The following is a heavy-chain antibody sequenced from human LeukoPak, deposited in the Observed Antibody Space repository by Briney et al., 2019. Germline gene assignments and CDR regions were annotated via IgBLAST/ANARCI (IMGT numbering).Heavy chain of an antibody. CDR3: AIEVVVASDAFDI. D-gene: IGHD2-15*01. CDR1: GFTFSSYA. Sequence: TGGSLRLSCAASGFTFSSYAMHWVRQAPGKGLEWVAVISYDGSNKYYADSVKGRFTISRDNAKKSLYLQMNSLRADDTAVYYCAIEVVVASDAFDIWGQGTMVTVSS. CDR2: ISYDGSNK. J-gene: IGHJ3*02. V-gene: IGHV3-30*04.